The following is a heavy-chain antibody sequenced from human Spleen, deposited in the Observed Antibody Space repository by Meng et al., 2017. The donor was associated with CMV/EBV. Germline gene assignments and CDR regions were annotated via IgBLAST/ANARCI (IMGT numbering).Heavy chain of an antibody. V-gene: IGHV1-2*02. D-gene: IGHD3-3*01. CDR2: INPNSGGT. CDR1: GYTFTGYY. CDR3: ARDFWSGYSSTYHYGMDV. Sequence: ASVKVSCKASGYTFTGYYMHWVRQAPGQGLEWMGWINPNSGGTNYAQKFQGRVTMTRDTSISTAYMELSRLRSDDTAVYYCARDFWSGYSSTYHYGMDVWGQGTTVTVSS. J-gene: IGHJ6*02.